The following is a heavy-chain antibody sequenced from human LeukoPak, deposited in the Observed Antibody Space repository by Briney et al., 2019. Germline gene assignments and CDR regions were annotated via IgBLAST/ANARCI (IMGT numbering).Heavy chain of an antibody. CDR2: INHSGST. CDR1: GGSFSGYY. Sequence: SETLSLTCAVYGGSFSGYYWSWIRQPPGKGLEWIGEINHSGSTNYNPSLKSRVTISVDTSKNQFSLKLSSVTAADTAVYYCARESPMVRGVIGVFDYWGQGTLVTVSS. CDR3: ARESPMVRGVIGVFDY. D-gene: IGHD3-10*01. V-gene: IGHV4-34*01. J-gene: IGHJ4*02.